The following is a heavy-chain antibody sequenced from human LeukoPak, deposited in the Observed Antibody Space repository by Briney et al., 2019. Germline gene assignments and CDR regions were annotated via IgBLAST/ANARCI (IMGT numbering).Heavy chain of an antibody. V-gene: IGHV4-34*01. Sequence: SETLSLTCAVYGGSFSGYYWSWIRQPPGKGPEWIGEINHSGSTNYNPSLKSRVTISVDTSKNQFSLKLSSVTAADTAVYYCARGGGSYFSDYWGQGTLVTVSS. CDR3: ARGGGSYFSDY. CDR2: INHSGST. CDR1: GGSFSGYY. J-gene: IGHJ4*02. D-gene: IGHD1-26*01.